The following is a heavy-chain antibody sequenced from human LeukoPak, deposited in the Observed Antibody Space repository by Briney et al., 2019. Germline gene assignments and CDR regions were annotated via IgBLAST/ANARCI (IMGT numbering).Heavy chain of an antibody. V-gene: IGHV4-59*01. CDR1: GGSIFTYY. J-gene: IGHJ6*02. Sequence: SETLSLTCTVSGGSIFTYYWTWIRPPPGKGLEWIGYVYYSGSTDYNPSLKSRVSISVDTSKNQFSLRLYSVTAADTAVYYCARENRVYAIRGVYCYYGMDVWGQGTTVTVSS. CDR2: VYYSGST. CDR3: ARENRVYAIRGVYCYYGMDV. D-gene: IGHD2-8*01.